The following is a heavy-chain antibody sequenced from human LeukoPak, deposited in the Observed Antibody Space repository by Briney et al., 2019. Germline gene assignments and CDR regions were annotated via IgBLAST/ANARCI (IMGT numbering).Heavy chain of an antibody. J-gene: IGHJ5*02. CDR2: IIPIFGTA. Sequence: ASVKVSCKASGGTFSSYAISWVRQAPGQGLEWMGGIIPIFGTANYAQKFQGRVTITADKSTSTAYMELSSLRSEDTAVYHCAGKGVYGDYNWFDPWGQGTLVTVSS. CDR3: AGKGVYGDYNWFDP. V-gene: IGHV1-69*06. D-gene: IGHD4-17*01. CDR1: GGTFSSYA.